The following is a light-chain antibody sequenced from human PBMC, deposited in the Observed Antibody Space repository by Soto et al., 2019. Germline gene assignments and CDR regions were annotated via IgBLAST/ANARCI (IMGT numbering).Light chain of an antibody. Sequence: DIQMTQSPSSLSASVGDRVSITCRASQTIGRYLNWFQQKSGEAPNLLIYTASTLQSGVPSRFSGSGSGTDFTLTITNMPPEDFATYYCQQGYDNSPTFGQGTRLDI. CDR2: TAS. CDR1: QTIGRY. V-gene: IGKV1-39*01. J-gene: IGKJ5*01. CDR3: QQGYDNSPT.